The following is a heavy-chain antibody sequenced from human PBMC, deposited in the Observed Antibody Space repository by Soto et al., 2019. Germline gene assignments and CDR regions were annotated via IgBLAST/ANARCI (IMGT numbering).Heavy chain of an antibody. Sequence: SETLSLTCTVSGGSISSGDYYWSWIRQPPGKGLEWIGYIYYSGSTYYNPSLKSRVTISVDTSKNQFSLKLSSVTAADTAVYYCARVGDDYSNKPLDYWGQGTLVTVSS. D-gene: IGHD4-4*01. CDR3: ARVGDDYSNKPLDY. CDR2: IYYSGST. J-gene: IGHJ4*02. V-gene: IGHV4-30-4*01. CDR1: GGSISSGDYY.